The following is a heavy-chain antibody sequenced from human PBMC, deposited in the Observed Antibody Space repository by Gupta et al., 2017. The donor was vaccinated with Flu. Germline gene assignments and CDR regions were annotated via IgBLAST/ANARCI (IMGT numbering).Heavy chain of an antibody. Sequence: EVQLVESGGGLVKPGGSLRLSCAASGFTFSSYSMHWVRQAPGKGLEWVSSISSSTDYIYYADSVKGRFTISRDNAKNSLYLQMNSLRAEDTAVYSCARPKDGDYGAFDIWGQGTVVTVSS. J-gene: IGHJ3*02. V-gene: IGHV3-21*01. CDR1: GFTFSSYS. CDR3: ARPKDGDYGAFDI. D-gene: IGHD4-17*01. CDR2: ISSSTDYI.